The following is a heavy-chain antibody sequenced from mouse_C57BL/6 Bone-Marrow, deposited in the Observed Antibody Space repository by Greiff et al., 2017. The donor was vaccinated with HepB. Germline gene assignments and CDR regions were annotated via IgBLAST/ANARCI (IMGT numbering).Heavy chain of an antibody. CDR1: GYTFTSYT. Sequence: QVQLKESGAELARPGASVKMSCKASGYTFTSYTMHWVKQRPGQGLEWIGYINPSSGYTKYNQKFKDKATLTADKSSSTAYMQLSSLTSEDSAVYYCARDSSGPFAYWGQGTLVTVSA. D-gene: IGHD3-2*02. J-gene: IGHJ3*01. V-gene: IGHV1-4*01. CDR2: INPSSGYT. CDR3: ARDSSGPFAY.